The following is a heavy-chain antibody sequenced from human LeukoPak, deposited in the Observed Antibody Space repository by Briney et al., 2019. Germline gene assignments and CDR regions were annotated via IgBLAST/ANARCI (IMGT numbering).Heavy chain of an antibody. Sequence: PSETLSLTCTVSGGSMSTYYWSWIRQPPGKGLEWIGYIYYSGSTYYNPSLQSRVTISVDTSKNQFSLKLSSVTAADTAVYYCASNYYGSGSLDYWGQGNLVTVSS. CDR1: GGSMSTYY. D-gene: IGHD3-10*01. CDR3: ASNYYGSGSLDY. J-gene: IGHJ4*02. CDR2: IYYSGST. V-gene: IGHV4-59*08.